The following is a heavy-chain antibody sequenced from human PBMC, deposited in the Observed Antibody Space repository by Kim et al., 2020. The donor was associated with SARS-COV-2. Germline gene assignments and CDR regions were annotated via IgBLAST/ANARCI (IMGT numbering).Heavy chain of an antibody. D-gene: IGHD4-17*01. J-gene: IGHJ6*02. Sequence: SETLSLTCAVYGGSFSGYYWSWIRQPPGKGLEWIGEINHSGSTNYNPSLKSRVTISVDTSKNQFSLKLSSVTAADTAVYYCARGRGGTTEVTLGLGYYYYYGMDVWGQGTTVTVSS. CDR3: ARGRGGTTEVTLGLGYYYYYGMDV. V-gene: IGHV4-34*01. CDR1: GGSFSGYY. CDR2: INHSGST.